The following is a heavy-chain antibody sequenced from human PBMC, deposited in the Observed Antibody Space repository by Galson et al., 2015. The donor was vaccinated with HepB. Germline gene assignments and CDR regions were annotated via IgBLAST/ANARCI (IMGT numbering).Heavy chain of an antibody. D-gene: IGHD2-15*01. CDR3: VGYSTSVTQDDY. CDR2: ISDTGETI. J-gene: IGHJ4*02. Sequence: SLRLSCAASRFTFGTYVMHWIRQAPGEGLEYVLSISDTGETIYYADSVRGSFAISRDNSRNTGSLQMSSLRTEDTAVYYCVGYSTSVTQDDYWGQGTLVTVSS. V-gene: IGHV3-64D*06. CDR1: RFTFGTYV.